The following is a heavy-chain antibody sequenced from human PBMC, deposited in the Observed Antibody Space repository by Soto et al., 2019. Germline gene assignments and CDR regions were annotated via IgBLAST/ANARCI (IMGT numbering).Heavy chain of an antibody. Sequence: SVKVSCKASGGTFSSYAISWVRQAPGQGLEWMGGIIPIFGTANYAQKFQGRVTITADESTSTAYMELSSLRSEDTAVYYCARDGGYGSSTSGYSDWFDPWGQGTIVTVSS. J-gene: IGHJ5*02. CDR3: ARDGGYGSSTSGYSDWFDP. CDR2: IIPIFGTA. CDR1: GGTFSSYA. D-gene: IGHD2-2*01. V-gene: IGHV1-69*13.